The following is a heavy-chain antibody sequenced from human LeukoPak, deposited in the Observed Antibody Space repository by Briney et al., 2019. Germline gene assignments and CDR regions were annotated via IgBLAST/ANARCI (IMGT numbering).Heavy chain of an antibody. Sequence: PSETLSLICTVSDDSITNNFYFWGWIRQPPGTGLEWIGTIYYSWTAYYNPSLKSRVTISLDTSKNQFSLKLTSVTAADTAVYYCARHKVAVPQGFDYWGQGTLVTVSS. CDR2: IYYSWTA. D-gene: IGHD6-19*01. V-gene: IGHV4-39*01. CDR1: DDSITNNFYF. CDR3: ARHKVAVPQGFDY. J-gene: IGHJ4*02.